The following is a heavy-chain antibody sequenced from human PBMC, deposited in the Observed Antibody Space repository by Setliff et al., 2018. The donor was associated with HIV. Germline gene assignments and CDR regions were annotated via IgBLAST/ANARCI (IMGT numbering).Heavy chain of an antibody. CDR1: GYTFTSYG. V-gene: IGHV1-18*01. CDR3: ARDRSIIMTFGGGNDAFDI. Sequence: EASVKVSCKASGYTFTSYGISWVRQAPGQGLEWMGWISAYNGNTNYAQKFQGRVTMTTDTSTTTAYMELRSLRSDDTAVYYCARDRSIIMTFGGGNDAFDIWGQGTMVTVSS. CDR2: ISAYNGNT. D-gene: IGHD3-16*01. J-gene: IGHJ3*02.